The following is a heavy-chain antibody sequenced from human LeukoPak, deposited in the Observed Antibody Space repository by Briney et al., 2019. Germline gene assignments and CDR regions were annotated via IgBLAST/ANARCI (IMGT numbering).Heavy chain of an antibody. Sequence: PGGSLRLSCAASGFTFDDYAMHWVRQAPGKGLEWVSGISWNSGSIGYADSVKGRFTISRDNAKNSLYLQMNSLRAEDTAVYYCARDFPRDNDAFDIWGQGTMVTVSS. CDR2: ISWNSGSI. CDR3: ARDFPRDNDAFDI. J-gene: IGHJ3*02. V-gene: IGHV3-9*01. CDR1: GFTFDDYA.